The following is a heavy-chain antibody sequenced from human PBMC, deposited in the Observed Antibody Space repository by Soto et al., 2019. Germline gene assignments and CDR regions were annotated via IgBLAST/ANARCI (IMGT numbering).Heavy chain of an antibody. CDR3: ARGHLAVVPVASWYYYMDV. Sequence: ASVKVSCKASGYSFSNYAAHWVRQAPGQRLEWMGWVNAGNGNTRYSQNFQGRVTITRDTSARTAYLELSSLRSEDTAVYYCARGHLAVVPVASWYYYMDVWGKGTTVTVSS. CDR2: VNAGNGNT. V-gene: IGHV1-3*01. D-gene: IGHD2-2*01. J-gene: IGHJ6*03. CDR1: GYSFSNYA.